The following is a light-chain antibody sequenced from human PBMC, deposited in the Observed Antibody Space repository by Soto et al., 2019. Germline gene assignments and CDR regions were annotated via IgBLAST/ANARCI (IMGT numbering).Light chain of an antibody. V-gene: IGLV2-8*01. CDR1: SSDVGYYDY. CDR3: SSYAGSSNFV. CDR2: EVT. Sequence: QSVLTQPPSASGFPGQSVTISCTGTSSDVGYYDYVSWYQQHPGKAPKLVIYEVTKRPSGVPDRVSASKSGNTASLTVSGLRAEDEADYYYSSYAGSSNFVFGRGTKVIVL. J-gene: IGLJ1*01.